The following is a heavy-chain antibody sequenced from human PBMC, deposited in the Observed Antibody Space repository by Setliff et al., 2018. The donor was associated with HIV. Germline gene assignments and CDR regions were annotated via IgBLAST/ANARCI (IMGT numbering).Heavy chain of an antibody. CDR1: GGSVSEYY. CDR2: INHSGST. D-gene: IGHD5-12*01. CDR3: ARGATLLPGYSDRWEYFYMDV. V-gene: IGHV4-34*01. J-gene: IGHJ6*03. Sequence: TSETLSLTCAVYGGSVSEYYWSWIRQAPGKGLEWIGEINHSGSTHYNPPLKSRATISVDTSKNQFSLRLNSVTAAYPAVYYCARGATLLPGYSDRWEYFYMDVWGKGTTVTVSS.